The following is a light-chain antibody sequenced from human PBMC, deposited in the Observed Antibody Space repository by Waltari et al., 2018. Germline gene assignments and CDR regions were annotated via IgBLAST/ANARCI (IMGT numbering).Light chain of an antibody. V-gene: IGKV3-20*01. CDR1: QSVRSRY. CDR3: QQYGSSLLT. CDR2: GAS. Sequence: EIVLTQSSGPLSLSPGERATLSCRASQSVRSRYLAWYQQKPGQAPRLLIYGASSRATGIPDRFSGSGSGTDFTLTISRLEPEDVAVYYCQQYGSSLLTFGGGTKVEIK. J-gene: IGKJ4*01.